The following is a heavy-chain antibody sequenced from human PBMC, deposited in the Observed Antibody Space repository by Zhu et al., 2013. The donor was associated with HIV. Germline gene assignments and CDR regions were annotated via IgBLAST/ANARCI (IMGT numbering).Heavy chain of an antibody. CDR3: VRGPGYCSSTSCSDFYYYMDV. CDR1: GYIFNHYG. CDR2: ISPYYGNT. V-gene: IGHV1-18*01. J-gene: IGHJ6*03. Sequence: QVQLVQSGTEVKRPGASVKVSCKASGYIFNHYGITWVRQAPGQGLEWLGWISPYYGNTNYAQKFQGRVTMTTDTSTSTAYMELRSLRSDDTAVYYCVRGPGYCSSTSCSDFYYYMDVWGQRDHGHRL. D-gene: IGHD2-2*01.